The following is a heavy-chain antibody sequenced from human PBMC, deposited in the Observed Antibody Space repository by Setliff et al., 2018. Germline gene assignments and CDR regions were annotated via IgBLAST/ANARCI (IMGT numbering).Heavy chain of an antibody. V-gene: IGHV3-23*01. D-gene: IGHD1-26*01. J-gene: IGHJ4*02. Sequence: GGSLRLSCAVSGFTFSYAWMHWVRQAPGKGLEWVAGVIQVGSGVYADSVKGRSTISRDNSKNNFFLQINNLRAADTATYYCAKDRVNDGFWDFDSWGQGIVVTVSS. CDR1: GFTFSYAW. CDR2: VIQVGSG. CDR3: AKDRVNDGFWDFDS.